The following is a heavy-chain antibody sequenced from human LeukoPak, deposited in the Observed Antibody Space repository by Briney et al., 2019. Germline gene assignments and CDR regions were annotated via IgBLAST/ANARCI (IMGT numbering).Heavy chain of an antibody. V-gene: IGHV3-23*01. CDR2: IGGSGGAI. CDR3: VELGITMIGGV. D-gene: IGHD3-10*02. Sequence: PGGSLRLSCGASGFTFSRYAMSWVRQAPGKGLQWVSEIGGSGGAIYYADSVKGRFTISRDNAKNSLYLQMNSLRAEDTAVYYCVELGITMIGGVWGKGTTVTISS. CDR1: GFTFSRYA. J-gene: IGHJ6*04.